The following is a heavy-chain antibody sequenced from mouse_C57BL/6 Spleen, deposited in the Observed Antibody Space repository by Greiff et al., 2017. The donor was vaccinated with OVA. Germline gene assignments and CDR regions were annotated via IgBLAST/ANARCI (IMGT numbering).Heavy chain of an antibody. Sequence: QVQLQQPGAELVKPRASVKLSCKASGYTFTSYWMQWVKQRPGQGLEWIGEIDPSDSYTNYNQKFKGKATLTVDTSASTAYMQLSSLTSEDSAVYYCARGGYSNYEGYYAMDYWGQGTSVTVSS. J-gene: IGHJ4*01. CDR1: GYTFTSYW. CDR3: ARGGYSNYEGYYAMDY. CDR2: IDPSDSYT. V-gene: IGHV1-50*01. D-gene: IGHD2-5*01.